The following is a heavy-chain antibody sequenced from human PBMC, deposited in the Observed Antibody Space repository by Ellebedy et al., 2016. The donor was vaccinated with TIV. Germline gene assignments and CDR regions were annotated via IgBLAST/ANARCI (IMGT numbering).Heavy chain of an antibody. V-gene: IGHV3-23*01. J-gene: IGHJ4*02. CDR2: IRGTVMST. D-gene: IGHD3-16*02. Sequence: GESLKISCAASGFTFSNYAMGWVRQAPGKGLEWVSAIRGTVMSTFYADSVKGRFTISKDNSKNTVYLQMNSLRAEDTAVYYCTKGGTENDWASYLDYWGLGILVTVSS. CDR1: GFTFSNYA. CDR3: TKGGTENDWASYLDY.